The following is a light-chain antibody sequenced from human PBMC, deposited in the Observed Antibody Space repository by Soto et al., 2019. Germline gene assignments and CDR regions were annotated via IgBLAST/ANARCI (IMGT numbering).Light chain of an antibody. CDR1: QSVSSN. V-gene: IGKV3-15*01. CDR2: GAS. CDR3: QQYNIWPYT. Sequence: EIVMTQSPATLSVSPGERTTLSCRASQSVSSNLAWYHQKPGQAPRLPIYGASTRATGIPARFSGSGSGTEFTLTISSLQSEDVAVYYCQQYNIWPYTFGQGTKLEIK. J-gene: IGKJ2*01.